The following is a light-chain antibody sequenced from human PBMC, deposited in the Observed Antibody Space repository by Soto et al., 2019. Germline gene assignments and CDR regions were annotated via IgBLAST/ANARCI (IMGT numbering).Light chain of an antibody. J-gene: IGKJ5*01. CDR2: GAS. Sequence: PGERVTLSCRASQSVSSSYLTWYQQKPGPAPRLLIYGASTRATGIPARFSGSGSGTDFTLTISSLQPEDVAVYYCQPDYKVRTFCQGTRREIK. CDR3: QPDYKVRT. V-gene: IGKV3D-7*01. CDR1: QSVSSSY.